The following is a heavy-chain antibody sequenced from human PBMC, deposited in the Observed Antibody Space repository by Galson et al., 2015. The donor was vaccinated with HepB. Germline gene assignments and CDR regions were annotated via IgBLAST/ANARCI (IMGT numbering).Heavy chain of an antibody. V-gene: IGHV1-69*13. Sequence: SVKVSCKASGGTFSSNTISWVRQAPGQGLGWMGGIIPIFGSGNYAQKFQGRVTITADESTSTTYMELSSLRSEDTAVYYCARQYDTRGYYAYWGQGTLVTVSS. CDR1: GGTFSSNT. J-gene: IGHJ4*02. D-gene: IGHD3-22*01. CDR3: ARQYDTRGYYAY. CDR2: IIPIFGSG.